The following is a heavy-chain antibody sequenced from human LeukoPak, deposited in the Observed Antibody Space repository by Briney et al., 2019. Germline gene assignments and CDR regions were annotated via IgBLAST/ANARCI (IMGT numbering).Heavy chain of an antibody. D-gene: IGHD3-22*01. J-gene: IGHJ5*02. Sequence: SETLSLTCTISGGSISSSIYNWGWIRQSPGKGLEWIGSIYYTGITNYSPSPKSRVTISVDTSKNQFSLRLSSVTAADTSVYYCARERDYYDSSGDNWFDPWGQGTLVTVSS. CDR1: GGSISSSIYN. CDR2: IYYTGIT. V-gene: IGHV4-39*02. CDR3: ARERDYYDSSGDNWFDP.